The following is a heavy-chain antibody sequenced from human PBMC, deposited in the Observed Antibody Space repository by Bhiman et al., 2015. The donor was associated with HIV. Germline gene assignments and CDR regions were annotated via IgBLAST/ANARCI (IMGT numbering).Heavy chain of an antibody. CDR2: IRYDGSNK. CDR1: GFTFRTYA. Sequence: VQVVESGGGVVQPGRSLRLSCAASGFTFRTYAMHWVRQAPGKGLEWVAFIRYDGSNKYYGDSVKGRFTISRDISKNTLHLQMHSLRPEDTAIYYCAKARSGGVVVTAMDDWGQGTLVTVSS. D-gene: IGHD2-21*02. J-gene: IGHJ4*02. V-gene: IGHV3-30*02. CDR3: AKARSGGVVVTAMDD.